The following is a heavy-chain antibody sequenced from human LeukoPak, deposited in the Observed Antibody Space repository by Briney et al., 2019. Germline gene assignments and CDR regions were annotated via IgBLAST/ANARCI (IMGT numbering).Heavy chain of an antibody. CDR3: ARGRRGDG. CDR1: GFTFSSYG. CDR2: INQDGSEK. Sequence: GRSLRLSCAASGFTFSSYGMHWVRQAPGKGLEWVANINQDGSEKNYVDSVKGRFTISRDNAKNSLYLQMNSLRVEDTAVYYCARGRRGDGWGQGTSVTVSS. J-gene: IGHJ6*02. V-gene: IGHV3-7*01.